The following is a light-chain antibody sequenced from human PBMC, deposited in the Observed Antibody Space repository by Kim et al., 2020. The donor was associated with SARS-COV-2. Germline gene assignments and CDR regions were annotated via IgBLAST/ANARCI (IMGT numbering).Light chain of an antibody. CDR2: GKN. Sequence: LGQTARITCQGDSLTHSYASWYQQKPGQAPLLVIYGKNNRPSGIPDRFSSSNSGNTASLTIIGAQAEDEADYYCNSRDSSGYHLVVFGGGTQLTVL. J-gene: IGLJ3*02. CDR3: NSRDSSGYHLVV. CDR1: SLTHSY. V-gene: IGLV3-19*01.